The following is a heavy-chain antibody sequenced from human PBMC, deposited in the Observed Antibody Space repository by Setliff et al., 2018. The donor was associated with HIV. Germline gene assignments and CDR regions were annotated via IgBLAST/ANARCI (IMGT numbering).Heavy chain of an antibody. CDR2: IYRDGST. Sequence: PSETLSLTCAVSGDSITNPYWWSWVRQAPGKGLEWIGEIYRDGSTNNNPSLKSRVTFSVDKSKNQFSLKLTSVTAADTAVYYCARGTKLVWGRWFDPWGQGTLVTVSS. CDR3: ARGTKLVWGRWFDP. CDR1: GDSITNPYW. J-gene: IGHJ5*02. D-gene: IGHD6-6*01. V-gene: IGHV4-4*02.